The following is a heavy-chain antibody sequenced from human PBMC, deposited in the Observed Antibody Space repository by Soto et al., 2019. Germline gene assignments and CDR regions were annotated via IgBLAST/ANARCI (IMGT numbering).Heavy chain of an antibody. D-gene: IGHD3-9*01. J-gene: IGHJ6*02. Sequence: ASVKVSCKASGYTFTSYGISWVRQAPGQGLEWMGWISAYNGNTNYAQKLQGRVTMTTDTSTSTAYMELRSLRSDDTAVYYCARERTSYYNTYYYYYGMDVWGQGTTVTVSS. CDR3: ARERTSYYNTYYYYYGMDV. V-gene: IGHV1-18*01. CDR1: GYTFTSYG. CDR2: ISAYNGNT.